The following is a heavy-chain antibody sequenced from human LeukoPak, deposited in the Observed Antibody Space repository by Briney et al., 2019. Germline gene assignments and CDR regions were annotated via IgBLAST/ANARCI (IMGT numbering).Heavy chain of an antibody. J-gene: IGHJ4*02. CDR2: INHSGST. CDR3: ARDESRGYCTVFDY. Sequence: SETLSLTCAVYGGSFSGYYWSSIRQPPGKGLEWIGEINHSGSTYYNPSLKSRVTISVDTSKNQFSLKLSSVTAADTAVYYCARDESRGYCTVFDYWGQGTLVTVSS. V-gene: IGHV4-34*01. D-gene: IGHD2-8*02. CDR1: GGSFSGYY.